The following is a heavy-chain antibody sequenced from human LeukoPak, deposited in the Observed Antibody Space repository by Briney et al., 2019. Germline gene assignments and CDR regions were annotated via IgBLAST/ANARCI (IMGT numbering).Heavy chain of an antibody. V-gene: IGHV3-23*01. CDR1: GFTVSSYA. CDR2: ISGSGGST. CDR3: ANINYYGSGSYYPDFDY. J-gene: IGHJ4*02. Sequence: GGSLRLSCAASGFTVSSYAMSWVRQAPGKGLEWVSAISGSGGSTYYADSVKGRFTISRDNSKNTLYLQMNSLRAEDTAVYYCANINYYGSGSYYPDFDYWGQGTLVTVSS. D-gene: IGHD3-10*01.